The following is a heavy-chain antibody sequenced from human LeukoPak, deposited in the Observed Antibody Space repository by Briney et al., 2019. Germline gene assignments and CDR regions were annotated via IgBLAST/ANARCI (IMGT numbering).Heavy chain of an antibody. CDR3: AQGYGNGWYPH. V-gene: IGHV3-23*01. CDR1: GFSVSTSG. Sequence: PGGSLRLSCTVSGFSVSTSGMSWVRQAPGKGLQTISPINLEGESAYYADSVKGRFTISRDNSKNTLYLQMNSLRVEDTAVYFCAQGYGNGWYPHWGQGSLVSVSS. J-gene: IGHJ4*02. D-gene: IGHD6-19*01. CDR2: INLEGESA.